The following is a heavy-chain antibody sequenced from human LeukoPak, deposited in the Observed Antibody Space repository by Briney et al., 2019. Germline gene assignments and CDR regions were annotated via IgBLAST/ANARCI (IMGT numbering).Heavy chain of an antibody. CDR3: AKGSTSWLYVDY. CDR1: GFTFSSYA. CDR2: ISASGGST. D-gene: IGHD6-13*01. Sequence: GGSLRLSCAASGFTFSSYAMSWVRQAPGKGLEWVSSISASGGSTYYAASVKGRFTISRDNSKNTLYLQMNSLRAEDTAVYYCAKGSTSWLYVDYWGQGTLVTVSS. J-gene: IGHJ4*02. V-gene: IGHV3-23*01.